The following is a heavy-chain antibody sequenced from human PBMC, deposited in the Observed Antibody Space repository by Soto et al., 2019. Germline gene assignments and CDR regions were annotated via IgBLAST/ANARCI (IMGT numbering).Heavy chain of an antibody. CDR1: GGSIRSSNYY. Sequence: SETLSLTCTVSGGSIRSSNYYWAWVRQPPGKGLEWIANIYYSGDTYFHPPLRSRPTVSVDTSKNQFSLKLSSLTAADTAMYYCASLQVPGNFDYWGQGTLVTVSS. CDR2: IYYSGDT. CDR3: ASLQVPGNFDY. V-gene: IGHV4-39*01. J-gene: IGHJ4*02. D-gene: IGHD6-13*01.